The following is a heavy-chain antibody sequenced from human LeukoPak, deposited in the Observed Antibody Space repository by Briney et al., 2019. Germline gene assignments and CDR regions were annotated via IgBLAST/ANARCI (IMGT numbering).Heavy chain of an antibody. V-gene: IGHV3-23*01. Sequence: GGSLRLSCAASGFTFSSYAMSWVRQAPGKGLEWVSAISGSGGSTYYADSVKGRFTISRDNSKNTLYLQMNSLRAEDTAVYYCAEDGGYFAWLGYYYGMDVWGQGTTVTVSS. CDR2: ISGSGGST. D-gene: IGHD3-9*01. CDR3: AEDGGYFAWLGYYYGMDV. CDR1: GFTFSSYA. J-gene: IGHJ6*02.